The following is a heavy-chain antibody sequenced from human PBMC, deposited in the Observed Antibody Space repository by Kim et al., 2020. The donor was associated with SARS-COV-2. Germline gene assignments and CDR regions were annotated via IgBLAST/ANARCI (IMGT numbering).Heavy chain of an antibody. CDR2: IYYSGST. V-gene: IGHV4-59*13. D-gene: IGHD2-15*01. CDR3: ARDITDCSGGSCYPKYGMDV. CDR1: GGSISSYY. Sequence: SETLSLTCTVSGGSISSYYWSWIRQPPGKGLEWIGYIYYSGSTNYNPSLKSRVTISVDTSKNQFSLKLSSVTAADTAVYYCARDITDCSGGSCYPKYGMDVWGQGTTVTVSS. J-gene: IGHJ6*02.